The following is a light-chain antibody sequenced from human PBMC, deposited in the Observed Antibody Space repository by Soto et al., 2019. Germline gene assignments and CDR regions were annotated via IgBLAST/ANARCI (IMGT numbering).Light chain of an antibody. J-gene: IGKJ4*01. CDR1: QSISSW. CDR3: QQYKSFSLT. V-gene: IGKV1-5*03. Sequence: DIQMTQSPSTLSASVGDRVTITCRASQSISSWLAWYQQKPGKAPKLLIYKTSNLESGVPSRFSGSGSGTEFPLTISSLQPDDFATYYCQQYKSFSLTFGGGTKVDIK. CDR2: KTS.